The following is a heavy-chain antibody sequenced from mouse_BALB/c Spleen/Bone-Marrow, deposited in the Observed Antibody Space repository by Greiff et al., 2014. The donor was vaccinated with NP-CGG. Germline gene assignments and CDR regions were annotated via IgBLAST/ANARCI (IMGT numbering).Heavy chain of an antibody. CDR2: IDPANGDT. CDR1: GFNIKDTY. V-gene: IGHV14-3*02. D-gene: IGHD2-4*01. Sequence: VHVKQSGAELVKPGASVKLSCTASGFNIKDTYMHWVKQRPEQGLEWIERIDPANGDTKYDPKFQGKATITADTSSNTAYLQLSSLTSEDTAVYYCARYLIFYDYDEAMDYWGQGTSVTVSS. CDR3: ARYLIFYDYDEAMDY. J-gene: IGHJ4*01.